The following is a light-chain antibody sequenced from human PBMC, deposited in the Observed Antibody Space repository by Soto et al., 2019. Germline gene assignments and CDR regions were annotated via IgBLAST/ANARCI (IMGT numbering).Light chain of an antibody. CDR1: QSVSSN. Sequence: EIVMTQSPATLSVSPGDRATLSCRASQSVSSNLAWYQQKPGQAPRLLIYGASTRATGIPARFSGSGSGTELTLTTISPQYEDFAAYYCQQYNSWWWTFGQGTKVDIK. CDR2: GAS. J-gene: IGKJ1*01. CDR3: QQYNSWWWT. V-gene: IGKV3D-15*01.